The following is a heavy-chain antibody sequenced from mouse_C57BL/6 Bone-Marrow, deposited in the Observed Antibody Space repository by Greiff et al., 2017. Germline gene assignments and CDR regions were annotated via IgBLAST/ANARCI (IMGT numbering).Heavy chain of an antibody. V-gene: IGHV3-6*01. CDR2: ISYDGSN. CDR3: ARGDYYGPWFAY. CDR1: GYSITSGYY. D-gene: IGHD1-1*01. Sequence: EVKLVESGPGLVKPSQSLSLTCSVTGYSITSGYYWNWIRQFPGNKLEWMGYISYDGSNNYNPSLKNRISITRDTSKNQFFLKLNSVTTEDTATYYCARGDYYGPWFAYWGQGTLVTVSA. J-gene: IGHJ3*01.